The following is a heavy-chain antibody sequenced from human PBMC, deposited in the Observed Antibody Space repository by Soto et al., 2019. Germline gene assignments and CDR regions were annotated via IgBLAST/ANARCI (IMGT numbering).Heavy chain of an antibody. CDR3: ARDFRPPYGVRYFDY. J-gene: IGHJ4*02. CDR2: VSASGLNT. Sequence: GGSLRLSCAASGFTFSTYAMAWVRQAPGKGLEWVSGVSASGLNTYYADSVKGRFTISRHNSKNTLYLLMNSLRAEDTAVYYCARDFRPPYGVRYFDYWGQGTLVTVSS. D-gene: IGHD4-17*01. CDR1: GFTFSTYA. V-gene: IGHV3-23*01.